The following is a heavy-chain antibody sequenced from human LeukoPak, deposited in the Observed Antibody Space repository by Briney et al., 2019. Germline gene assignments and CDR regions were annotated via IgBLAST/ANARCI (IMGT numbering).Heavy chain of an antibody. CDR2: INPNGGGT. CDR3: ARERKITIFGVACDY. V-gene: IGHV1-2*06. J-gene: IGHJ4*02. CDR1: GYTFTGYY. Sequence: ASVRVSCKASGYTFTGYYIHWVRQAPGQGLEWMGRINPNGGGTNYAQKFQGRVTMTSDTSISTAYMELSRLRSDDTAVYYCARERKITIFGVACDYWGQGTLVTVSS. D-gene: IGHD3-3*01.